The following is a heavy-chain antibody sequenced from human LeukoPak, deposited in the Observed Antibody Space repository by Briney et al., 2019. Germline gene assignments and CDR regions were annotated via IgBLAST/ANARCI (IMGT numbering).Heavy chain of an antibody. Sequence: ASVNVSCKASGYTFTSYYIHWVRQAPGQGLEWMGIINPSGGSTIYAQKFQGRVTMTRDMSTSTVYMELSSLRSEDTAVYHCARDGSSSGWFDPWGQGTLVTVSS. V-gene: IGHV1-46*01. CDR3: ARDGSSSGWFDP. D-gene: IGHD6-6*01. J-gene: IGHJ5*02. CDR2: INPSGGST. CDR1: GYTFTSYY.